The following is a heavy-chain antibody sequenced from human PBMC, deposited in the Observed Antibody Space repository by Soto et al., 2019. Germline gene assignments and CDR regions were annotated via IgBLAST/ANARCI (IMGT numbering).Heavy chain of an antibody. Sequence: SETLSLTCTVSGGSISSYYWSWIRQPPGKGLEWIGYIYYSGSTNYNPSLKSRVTISVDTSKNQFSLKLRSVTAADTAVYYCARGRLTTFENWFDPWGQGTLVTVSS. CDR1: GGSISSYY. V-gene: IGHV4-59*01. CDR3: ARGRLTTFENWFDP. CDR2: IYYSGST. D-gene: IGHD3-3*01. J-gene: IGHJ5*02.